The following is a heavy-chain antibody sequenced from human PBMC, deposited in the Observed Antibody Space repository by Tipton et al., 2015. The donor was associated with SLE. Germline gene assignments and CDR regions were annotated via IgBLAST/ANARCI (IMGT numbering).Heavy chain of an antibody. V-gene: IGHV4-38-2*02. J-gene: IGHJ3*02. Sequence: TLSLTCAVSGYSISSGYYWGWIRQPPGKGLEWIGSIYYSGSTYYNPSLKSRVTISVDTSKNQFSLKLSSVTAADTAVYYCARDPSSGWTGFDAFDIWGQGTMVTVSS. CDR3: ARDPSSGWTGFDAFDI. CDR2: IYYSGST. D-gene: IGHD6-19*01. CDR1: GYSISSGYY.